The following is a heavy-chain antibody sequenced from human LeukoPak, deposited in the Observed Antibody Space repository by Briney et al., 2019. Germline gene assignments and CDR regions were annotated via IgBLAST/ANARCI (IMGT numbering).Heavy chain of an antibody. Sequence: GGSLRLSCAASGFTVSTTYMSWVRQAPGKGLEWVSVIYAGGDIYYADSVRGRFGVSRDNSKNTLYLQMNSLRVEDSAVYYCARSFGIAVTGSPYYFDYWGQGTLVTVSS. J-gene: IGHJ4*02. CDR1: GFTVSTTY. D-gene: IGHD1-20*01. CDR2: IYAGGDI. CDR3: ARSFGIAVTGSPYYFDY. V-gene: IGHV3-66*01.